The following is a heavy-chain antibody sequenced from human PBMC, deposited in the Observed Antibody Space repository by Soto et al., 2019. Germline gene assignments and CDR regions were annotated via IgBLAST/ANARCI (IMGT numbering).Heavy chain of an antibody. CDR3: VKVYMWGSHDALDI. CDR2: ISINGDTT. CDR1: GFTFSAYA. J-gene: IGHJ3*02. D-gene: IGHD3-16*01. V-gene: IGHV3-23*01. Sequence: EVQLLESGGGLVQPGGSLRLSCAASGFTFSAYAVTCVRQAPGKGLEWVSSISINGDTTFYADSVKGRFTISRDNVKNTLYLQMNSLRVEDTAVYYCVKVYMWGSHDALDIWGQGAMVTVSS.